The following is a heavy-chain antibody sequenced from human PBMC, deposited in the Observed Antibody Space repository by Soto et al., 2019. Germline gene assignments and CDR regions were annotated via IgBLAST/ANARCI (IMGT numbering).Heavy chain of an antibody. J-gene: IGHJ6*02. D-gene: IGHD3-10*01. CDR1: GGSFSGYY. V-gene: IGHV4-34*01. CDR3: ARHPYYYGSGSYYNPYYYYYGMDV. Sequence: PSETLSLTCAVYGGSFSGYYWSWIRQPPGKGLEWIGEINHSGSTNYNPSLKSRVTISVDTSKSQFSLKLSSVTAADTAVYYCARHPYYYGSGSYYNPYYYYYGMDVWGQGTTVTVSS. CDR2: INHSGST.